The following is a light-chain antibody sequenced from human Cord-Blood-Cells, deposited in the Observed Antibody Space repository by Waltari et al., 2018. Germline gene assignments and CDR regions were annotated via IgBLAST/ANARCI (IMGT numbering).Light chain of an antibody. Sequence: QSALTQPASVSGSPGPSITISCTGTSSDVGSYNLVSWYQQHPGKAPKLMIYEGSKRPSGVSNRFSGSKSGNTASLTISWLQAEDEADYYCCSYAGRSTWVFGGGTKLTV. J-gene: IGLJ3*02. CDR2: EGS. CDR3: CSYAGRSTWV. CDR1: SSDVGSYNL. V-gene: IGLV2-23*01.